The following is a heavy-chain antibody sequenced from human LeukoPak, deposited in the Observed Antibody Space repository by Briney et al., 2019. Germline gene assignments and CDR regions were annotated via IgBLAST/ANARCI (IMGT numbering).Heavy chain of an antibody. Sequence: SGPTLVNPTQTLTLTCTFSGFSLRTSGMCVSWIRQPPGKALEWLARIDWDDDKYYSTSLKTRLTISKDTSKNQVVLTMTNMDPVDTATYYCARGYSSSWYDWGLDYWGQGTLVTVSS. CDR2: IDWDDDK. CDR1: GFSLRTSGMC. V-gene: IGHV2-70*11. J-gene: IGHJ4*02. D-gene: IGHD6-13*01. CDR3: ARGYSSSWYDWGLDY.